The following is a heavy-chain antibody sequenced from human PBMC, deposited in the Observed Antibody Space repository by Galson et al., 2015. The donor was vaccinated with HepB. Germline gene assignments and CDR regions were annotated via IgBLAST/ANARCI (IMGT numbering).Heavy chain of an antibody. CDR1: GFTFSNAW. CDR3: TTDPMVRGVTLDY. V-gene: IGHV3-15*07. D-gene: IGHD3-10*01. CDR2: IKSKTDGGTT. J-gene: IGHJ4*02. Sequence: SLRLSCAASGFTFSNAWMNWVRQAPGKGLEWVGRIKSKTDGGTTDYTAPVKGRFTISRDDSKNTLYLQMNSLKTEDTAVYYCTTDPMVRGVTLDYWGQGTLVTVSS.